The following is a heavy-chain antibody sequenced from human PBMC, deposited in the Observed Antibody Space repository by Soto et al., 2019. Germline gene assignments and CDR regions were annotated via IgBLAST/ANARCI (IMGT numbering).Heavy chain of an antibody. CDR2: INAGNGNT. V-gene: IGHV1-3*05. J-gene: IGHJ6*02. CDR1: GYTFTSYA. D-gene: IGHD2-15*01. Sequence: QVQLVQSGAEEKKPGASVKVSCKASGYTFTSYAMHWVRQAPGQRLEWMGWINAGNGNTKYSQKFQGRVTITRDTSASTADMELSSLRSEDTAVYYCARDIVSDVWGQGTTGNVSS. CDR3: ARDIVSDV.